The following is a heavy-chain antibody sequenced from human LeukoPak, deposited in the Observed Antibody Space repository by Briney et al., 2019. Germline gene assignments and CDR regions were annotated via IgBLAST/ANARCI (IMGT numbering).Heavy chain of an antibody. V-gene: IGHV3-23*01. CDR1: GFTFSNYA. CDR2: LIGSSGAT. CDR3: AKGAFDYIEIAYFDY. Sequence: GGSLRLSCAASGFTFSNYAMNWVRQAPGKGLEWVAVLIGSSGATDYADSVKGRFTISRDNSKNTLFLQMNSLRAEDTAIYYCAKGAFDYIEIAYFDYWGQGALVTVSP. D-gene: IGHD5-12*01. J-gene: IGHJ4*02.